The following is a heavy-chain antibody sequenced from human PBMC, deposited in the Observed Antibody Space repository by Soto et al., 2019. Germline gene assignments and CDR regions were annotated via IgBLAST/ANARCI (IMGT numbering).Heavy chain of an antibody. CDR1: GGSITTGHW. V-gene: IGHV4-4*02. CDR2: IYQSGIT. CDR3: ARGLSFSDNSDNYRIYFDNGLNV. J-gene: IGHJ6*02. D-gene: IGHD3-16*02. Sequence: PSETLSLTCAVSGGSITTGHWWTWVRQSTGKGLELIGEIYQSGITNYNPSLNSRLSISMDQSKNQFSLKLTSVTAADTALYFCARGLSFSDNSDNYRIYFDNGLNVWGQGTTVTVSS.